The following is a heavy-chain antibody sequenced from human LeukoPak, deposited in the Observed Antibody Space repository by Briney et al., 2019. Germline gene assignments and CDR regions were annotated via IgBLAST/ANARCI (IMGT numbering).Heavy chain of an antibody. D-gene: IGHD3-3*01. Sequence: PGGSLRLSCAASGFTFSNYAMHWVRQAPGKGLEWVSFIRYDGSSKFYADSVKGRFTISRDNSKSTLFLQMSSLKVDDTAVYYCTGYDFWSGFRSGDLWGRGTLVTVSS. J-gene: IGHJ2*01. CDR2: IRYDGSSK. V-gene: IGHV3-30*02. CDR1: GFTFSNYA. CDR3: TGYDFWSGFRSGDL.